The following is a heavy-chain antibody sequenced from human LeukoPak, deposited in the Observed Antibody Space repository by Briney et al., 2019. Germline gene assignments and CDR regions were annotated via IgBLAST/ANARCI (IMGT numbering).Heavy chain of an antibody. CDR3: AKERATYYYDSSGYLGYYFDY. CDR2: ISGSGGST. Sequence: GGSLRLSCAASGFTFSSYAMSWVRQAPGKGLEWVSAISGSGGSTYYADSVEGRFTISRDNSKNTLYLQMNSLRAEDTAVYYCAKERATYYYDSSGYLGYYFDYWGQGTLVTVSS. D-gene: IGHD3-22*01. J-gene: IGHJ4*02. CDR1: GFTFSSYA. V-gene: IGHV3-23*01.